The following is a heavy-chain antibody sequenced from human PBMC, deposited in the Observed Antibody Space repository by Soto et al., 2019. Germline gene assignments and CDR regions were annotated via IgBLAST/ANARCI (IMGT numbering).Heavy chain of an antibody. CDR3: AKGTIMITYVEVVVRGGMDV. Sequence: QVQLQESDPGLVKPSQTLTLTCTVSGASITSGDSSWNWIRQAPGKGLEWIGYIYRSGTTYYNPSLKSRLTISLDKSKNQFSLKLNSVTAADTAVYYCAKGTIMITYVEVVVRGGMDVWGQGTTVTVSS. CDR1: GASITSGDSS. D-gene: IGHD3-16*02. V-gene: IGHV4-30-4*01. CDR2: IYRSGTT. J-gene: IGHJ6*02.